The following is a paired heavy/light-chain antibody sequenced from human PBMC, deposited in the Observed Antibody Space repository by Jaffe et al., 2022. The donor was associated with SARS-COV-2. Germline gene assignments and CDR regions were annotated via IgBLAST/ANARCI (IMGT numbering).Light chain of an antibody. CDR2: AAS. CDR1: QSISSY. CDR3: QQSYSTPGA. J-gene: IGKJ2*01. Sequence: DIQMTQSPSSLSTSVGDRVTITCRASQSISSYLNWYQQKPGKAPKLLIYAASSLQSGVPSRFSGSGSGTDFTLTISGLQPEDFATYYCQQSYSTPGAFGQGTKLEI. V-gene: IGKV1-39*01.
Heavy chain of an antibody. CDR1: GFSLSTSGVG. V-gene: IGHV2-5*02. CDR2: IYWDGDK. D-gene: IGHD5-12*01. J-gene: IGHJ6*03. CDR3: ARRMSYDVSLGPNTYYYYYMDV. Sequence: QITLKESGPTLVKPTQTLTLTCTFSGFSLSTSGVGVGWFRQPPGKALELLALIYWDGDKRYSTSLKSRLTITKDTSKNQVVLTMTNMDPVDTATYYCARRMSYDVSLGPNTYYYYYMDVWGEGTTVTVSS.